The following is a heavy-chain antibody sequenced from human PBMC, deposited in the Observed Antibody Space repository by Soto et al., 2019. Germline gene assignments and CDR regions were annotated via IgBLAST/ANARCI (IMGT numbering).Heavy chain of an antibody. V-gene: IGHV1-69*01. Sequence: QVQLVQSGAEVKKPGSSVKVSCKSSGRTFSSHSINWVRQAPGQGLEWMGGIIPIFGPANFAKKFQGRVTITADESTTTAYMELSSLRSEDTAVYYCATGSFTSTGGRIGYHYNAMDVWGQGTTFTVSS. CDR2: IIPIFGPA. CDR3: ATGSFTSTGGRIGYHYNAMDV. CDR1: GRTFSSHS. D-gene: IGHD2-2*01. J-gene: IGHJ6*02.